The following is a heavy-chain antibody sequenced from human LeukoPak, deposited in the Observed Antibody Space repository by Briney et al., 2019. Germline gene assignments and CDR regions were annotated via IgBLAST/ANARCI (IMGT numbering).Heavy chain of an antibody. Sequence: SETLSLTCAVYGGSFSGYYWSWIRQPPGKGLEWIGEINHSGSTNYNPSLKSRVTISVDTSKNQFSLKLSSVTAADTAVYHCARCLIGYYYDSSGYYYSGHNWFDPWGQGTLVTVSS. CDR1: GGSFSGYY. V-gene: IGHV4-34*01. CDR2: INHSGST. J-gene: IGHJ5*02. D-gene: IGHD3-22*01. CDR3: ARCLIGYYYDSSGYYYSGHNWFDP.